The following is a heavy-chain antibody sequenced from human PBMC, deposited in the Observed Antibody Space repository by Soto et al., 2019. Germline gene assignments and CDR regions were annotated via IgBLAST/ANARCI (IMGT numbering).Heavy chain of an antibody. J-gene: IGHJ5*02. CDR1: GGTFSIDT. D-gene: IGHD2-15*01. CDR3: AREGPPDIAWFDP. Sequence: QVQLVQSGAEVKKPGSSVKVSCEASGGTFSIDTIPWVRQAPGQGLEWMGGSANSAQKFQGRLTVTADESTSTVYLQLSSLTSEDTAVYYCAREGPPDIAWFDPWGQGTLVSVSS. V-gene: IGHV1-69*01. CDR2: SA.